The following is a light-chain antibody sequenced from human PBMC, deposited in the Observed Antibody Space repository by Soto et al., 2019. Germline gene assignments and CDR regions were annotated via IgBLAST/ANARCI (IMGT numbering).Light chain of an antibody. CDR3: QKYYSTPTWT. CDR2: WAS. V-gene: IGKV4-1*01. Sequence: DIVMTQSPDSLAVSLGERATINCKSSQSVLYSSNNKNYLAWYQQKPGQPPKLLIYWASTRKSGVPDRFSGSGSGTDFTLTISSLQAQDVAVYYCQKYYSTPTWTFGQGTKV. J-gene: IGKJ1*01. CDR1: QSVLYSSNNKNY.